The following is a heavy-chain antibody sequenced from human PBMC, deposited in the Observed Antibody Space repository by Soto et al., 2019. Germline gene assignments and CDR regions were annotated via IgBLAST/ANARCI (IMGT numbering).Heavy chain of an antibody. CDR2: ISSSSSNI. CDR3: AKEMATVFDAFDI. Sequence: GSLRLSCAASGFTFSSYSMNLVRQAPGKGLEWVSSISSSSSNIYYADSVKGRFTISRDNAKNSLYLQMNSLRAEDTAVYYCAKEMATVFDAFDIWGQGTMVTVSS. J-gene: IGHJ3*02. CDR1: GFTFSSYS. D-gene: IGHD4-4*01. V-gene: IGHV3-21*01.